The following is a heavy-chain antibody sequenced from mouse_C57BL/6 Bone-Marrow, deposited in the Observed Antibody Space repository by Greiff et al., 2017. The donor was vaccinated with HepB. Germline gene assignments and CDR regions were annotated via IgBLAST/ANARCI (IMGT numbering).Heavy chain of an antibody. J-gene: IGHJ2*01. V-gene: IGHV5-6*02. Sequence: DVKLVESGGDLVKPGGSLKLSCVASGFTFSTSGMSWVRQTPDKRLEWVATINTGGTYTYYLDSVKGRFTISKDTARSTLFLQMSSLKSEDTGIYYSARDRFDYYFDYWRQGTTLTVSS. CDR3: ARDRFDYYFDY. CDR1: GFTFSTSG. CDR2: INTGGTYT. D-gene: IGHD2-14*01.